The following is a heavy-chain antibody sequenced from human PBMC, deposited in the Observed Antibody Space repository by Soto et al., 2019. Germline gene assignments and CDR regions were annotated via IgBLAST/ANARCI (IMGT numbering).Heavy chain of an antibody. CDR1: GGSFSGYY. CDR3: ARGTPYCSSTSCYRRYFDL. V-gene: IGHV4-34*01. J-gene: IGHJ2*01. Sequence: SETLSLTCAVYGGSFSGYYWSWIRQPPGKGLEWIGEINHSGSTNYNPSLKSRVTISVDTSKNQFSLKLSSVTAADTAVYYCARGTPYCSSTSCYRRYFDLWGRGTRVTVSS. D-gene: IGHD2-2*02. CDR2: INHSGST.